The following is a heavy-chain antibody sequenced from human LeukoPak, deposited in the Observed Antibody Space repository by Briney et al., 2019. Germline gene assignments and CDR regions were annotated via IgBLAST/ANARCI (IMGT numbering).Heavy chain of an antibody. CDR3: AREVVVTAPDAFDI. CDR2: INPSGGST. J-gene: IGHJ3*02. V-gene: IGHV1-46*01. CDR1: GYTFTSYY. D-gene: IGHD2-21*02. Sequence: ASVKVSCKASGYTFTSYYMHWVRQAPGQGLEWMGIINPSGGSTNYAQKFQGRVTMTRDTSTSTAYMELRSLRSDDTAVYYCAREVVVTAPDAFDIWGQGTMVTVSS.